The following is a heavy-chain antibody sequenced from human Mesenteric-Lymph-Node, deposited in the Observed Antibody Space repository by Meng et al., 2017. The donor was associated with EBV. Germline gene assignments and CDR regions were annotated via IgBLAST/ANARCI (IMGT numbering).Heavy chain of an antibody. D-gene: IGHD3-22*01. CDR2: IYHSGRT. CDR3: AGASDISGYYGGLDY. Sequence: QVQPKASGPGPVKPSGTLSLTCTVSGGSITRTPWWNWVRQPPGKGLEWIGEIYHSGRTNCKPSLQSRVTMSVDKSQNHFSLKLTSVTAADTAVYYCAGASDISGYYGGLDYWGQGILVTVSS. CDR1: GGSITRTPW. J-gene: IGHJ4*02. V-gene: IGHV4-4*02.